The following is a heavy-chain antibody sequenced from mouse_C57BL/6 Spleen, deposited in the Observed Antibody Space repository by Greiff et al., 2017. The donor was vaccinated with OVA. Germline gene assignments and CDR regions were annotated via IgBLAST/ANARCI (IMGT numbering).Heavy chain of an antibody. CDR1: GFNIKDYY. V-gene: IGHV14-2*01. J-gene: IGHJ1*03. CDR2: IDPEDGET. CDR3: ARPHYYGSSYGYVDV. Sequence: VQLQQSGAELVKPGASVKLSCTASGFNIKDYYMHWVKQRTEQGLEWIGRIDPEDGETKYAPKFQGKATITADTSSNTAYRQLSSLTSEETAVYYCARPHYYGSSYGYVDVWGTGTTVTVSS. D-gene: IGHD1-1*01.